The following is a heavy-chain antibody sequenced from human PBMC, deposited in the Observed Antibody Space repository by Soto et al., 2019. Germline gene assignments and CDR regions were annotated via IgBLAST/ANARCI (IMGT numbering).Heavy chain of an antibody. CDR1: GGSISSGDFY. J-gene: IGHJ6*02. V-gene: IGHV4-30-4*01. Sequence: PSETLSLTCTVSGGSISSGDFYWTWIRQPPVKGLEWIGYIYHSGSTYYNPSLKSRVTLSVDTSKNQFSLKLSSVTAADTAVYYCARARLYYYGSGSTRGDYGLDVWGQGTTVNVSS. CDR2: IYHSGST. D-gene: IGHD3-10*01. CDR3: ARARLYYYGSGSTRGDYGLDV.